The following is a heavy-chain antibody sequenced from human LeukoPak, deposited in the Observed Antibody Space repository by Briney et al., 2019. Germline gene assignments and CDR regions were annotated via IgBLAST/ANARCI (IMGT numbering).Heavy chain of an antibody. Sequence: GGSLRLSCAASGFTFSSYNMNWVRQAPGKGLEWVSSISSSSSYIYYADSVKGRSTISRDNAKNSLYLQMNSLRAEDTAVYYCARDPGAVAGNWGQGTLVTVSS. CDR1: GFTFSSYN. D-gene: IGHD6-19*01. CDR2: ISSSSSYI. CDR3: ARDPGAVAGN. V-gene: IGHV3-21*01. J-gene: IGHJ4*02.